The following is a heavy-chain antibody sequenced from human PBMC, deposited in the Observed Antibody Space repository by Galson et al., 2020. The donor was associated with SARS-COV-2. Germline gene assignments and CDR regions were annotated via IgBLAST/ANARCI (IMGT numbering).Heavy chain of an antibody. D-gene: IGHD1-26*01. CDR2: IKQDGSEK. CDR3: ARVVNSSGSYFFVYYYGMDV. J-gene: IGHJ6*02. CDR1: GFTFSSYW. Sequence: GGSLRLSCASSGFTFSSYWMSWVRQAPGKGLEWVANIKQDGSEKYYVDSVKGRFTISRDNAKNSLYLQMNSLRAEDTAVYYCARVVNSSGSYFFVYYYGMDVWGQGTTVTVSS. V-gene: IGHV3-7*05.